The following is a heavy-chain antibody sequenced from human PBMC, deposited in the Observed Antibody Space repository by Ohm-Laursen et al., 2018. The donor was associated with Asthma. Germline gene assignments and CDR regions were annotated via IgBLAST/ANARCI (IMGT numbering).Heavy chain of an antibody. V-gene: IGHV1-69*13. CDR3: ARKAGSCIASNCYSLDF. J-gene: IGHJ4*02. Sequence: SVKVSCKSLGGTLGTFVIRWVRQAPGQGLEWLGGINTVFGTSNYAQKFHDRFTITADESTSTVYMTLSSLTSEDTAVYYCARKAGSCIASNCYSLDFWGQGTLVTVSS. CDR2: INTVFGTS. D-gene: IGHD2-15*01. CDR1: GGTLGTFV.